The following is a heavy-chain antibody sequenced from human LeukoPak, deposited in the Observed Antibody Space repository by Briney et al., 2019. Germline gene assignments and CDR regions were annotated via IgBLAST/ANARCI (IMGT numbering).Heavy chain of an antibody. D-gene: IGHD6-13*01. CDR2: IYYNGRT. CDR3: ARDRLAAAGNYYYYGLYV. Sequence: SETLSLTCTVSGYSISNYYWRWLRQPPGKGLDWIGYIYYNGRTNYNPSLTSRVTISVDTSKMQFSLKLTSVTAADTAVYYCARDRLAAAGNYYYYGLYVWGQGTTVTVSS. CDR1: GYSISNYY. J-gene: IGHJ6*02. V-gene: IGHV4-59*01.